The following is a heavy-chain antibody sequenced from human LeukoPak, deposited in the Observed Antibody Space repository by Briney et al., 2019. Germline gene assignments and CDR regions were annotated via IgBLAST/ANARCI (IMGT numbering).Heavy chain of an antibody. D-gene: IGHD1-1*01. CDR2: ISMNVQTT. Sequence: GGSLRLSCSASGFTFTSHVMHWVRQAPGKGLQYVSGISMNVQTTFYAGSVKGRFTISRDSSKNTVYLQMNSLTAEDTAVYYCVREGLERRTNFDYWGQGTLVSVSS. CDR1: GFTFTSHV. CDR3: VREGLERRTNFDY. J-gene: IGHJ4*02. V-gene: IGHV3-64D*06.